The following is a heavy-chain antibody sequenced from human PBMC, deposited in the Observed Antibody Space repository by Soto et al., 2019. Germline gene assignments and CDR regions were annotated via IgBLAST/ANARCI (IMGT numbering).Heavy chain of an antibody. CDR2: INHSGSP. Sequence: PSDTWSLTRAVYCGSFSGYYRSWIHQPAGRGLEWIGEINHSGSPNYNPSLKSRVTISVDTSKNQFSLKLSSVTAADTAVYYGARWGEGGYSYGNYYYGMDVWGQGTTVTVS. CDR1: CGSFSGYY. J-gene: IGHJ6*02. CDR3: ARWGEGGYSYGNYYYGMDV. D-gene: IGHD5-18*01. V-gene: IGHV4-34*01.